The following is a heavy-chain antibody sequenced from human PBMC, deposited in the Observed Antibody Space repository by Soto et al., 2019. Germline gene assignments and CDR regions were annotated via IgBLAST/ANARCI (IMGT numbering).Heavy chain of an antibody. Sequence: SETLSLTCAVYGGSFSGYYWSWIRHPPGKGQEWIGEINHSGSTNYNPSLKSRVTISVDTSKNQFSLKLSSVTAADTAVYYCARGALTLRRRSTTTPPFDYWGQGTLVTVSS. CDR1: GGSFSGYY. V-gene: IGHV4-34*01. CDR3: ARGALTLRRRSTTTPPFDY. J-gene: IGHJ4*02. CDR2: INHSGST. D-gene: IGHD2-2*01.